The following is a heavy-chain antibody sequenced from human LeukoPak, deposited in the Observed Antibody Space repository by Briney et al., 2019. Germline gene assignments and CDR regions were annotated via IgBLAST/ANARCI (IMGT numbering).Heavy chain of an antibody. J-gene: IGHJ3*02. V-gene: IGHV3-48*03. D-gene: IGHD3-3*01. CDR3: AKDYSRDGYYADTFHI. CDR2: ISSSGSPV. Sequence: GGSLRLSCAASGFTFSSYEMIWVRQAPGKGLEWVSYISSSGSPVFYADSVKGRFTISRDNAKNSLYLQMDSLRAEDTALYYCAKDYSRDGYYADTFHIWGQGTMVTVSS. CDR1: GFTFSSYE.